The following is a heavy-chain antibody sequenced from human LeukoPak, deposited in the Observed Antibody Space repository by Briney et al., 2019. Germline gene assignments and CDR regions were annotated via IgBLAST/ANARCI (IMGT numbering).Heavy chain of an antibody. J-gene: IGHJ4*02. CDR2: MNPNSGNT. CDR1: GYTFTSYD. Sequence: ASVTVSCKASGYTFTSYDINWVRQATGQGLEWMGWMNPNSGNTGYAQKFQGRVTMTRNTSISTAYMELSSLRSEDTAVYYCARGLAYYYGSGSYRGGFDYWGQGTLVTVSS. D-gene: IGHD3-10*01. V-gene: IGHV1-8*01. CDR3: ARGLAYYYGSGSYRGGFDY.